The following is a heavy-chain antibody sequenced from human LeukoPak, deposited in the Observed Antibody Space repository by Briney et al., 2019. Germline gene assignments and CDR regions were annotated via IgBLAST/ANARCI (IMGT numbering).Heavy chain of an antibody. D-gene: IGHD6-19*01. CDR2: INGAGSST. J-gene: IGHJ1*01. CDR1: GFTFSSHW. CDR3: ARDLFFSDAGYSSGWRAEYFHH. Sequence: GGSLRLSCAASGFTFSSHWMHWVRQAPGKGLVWVTRINGAGSSTSYADSVKGRFTVSRDNAKNTLNLQMNSLRAEDTAVYYCARDLFFSDAGYSSGWRAEYFHHWGQGTLVTVSS. V-gene: IGHV3-74*01.